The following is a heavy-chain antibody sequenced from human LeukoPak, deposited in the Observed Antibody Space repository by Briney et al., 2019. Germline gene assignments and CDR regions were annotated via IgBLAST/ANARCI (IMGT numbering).Heavy chain of an antibody. CDR1: GFTFSSYG. CDR2: IRYDGSNK. CDR3: AKDGYYYGSGIGSYYFDY. J-gene: IGHJ4*02. V-gene: IGHV3-30*02. D-gene: IGHD3-10*01. Sequence: GGSLRLSCAASGFTFSSYGMHWVRQAPGKGLEWVAFIRYDGSNKYYADCVKGRFTISRDNSKNTLYLQMNSLRAEDTAVYYCAKDGYYYGSGIGSYYFDYWGQGTLVTVSS.